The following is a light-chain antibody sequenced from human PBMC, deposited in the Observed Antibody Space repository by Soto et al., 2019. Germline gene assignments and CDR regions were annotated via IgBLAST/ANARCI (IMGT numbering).Light chain of an antibody. V-gene: IGLV1-44*01. CDR1: SSNIGSQN. CDR3: AAWDDSRNGLV. J-gene: IGLJ2*01. CDR2: STN. Sequence: QAVVTQPPSASETPGQRVTISCSGSSSNIGSQNVNWYQQVPGTAPKLLIHSTNQRPSGVPDRFSGSKSGTSASLAISGLLSADEADYYCAAWDDSRNGLVFGGGTKLTVL.